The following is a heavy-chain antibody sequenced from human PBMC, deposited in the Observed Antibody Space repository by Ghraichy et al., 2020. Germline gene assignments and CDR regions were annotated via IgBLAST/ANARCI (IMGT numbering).Heavy chain of an antibody. CDR1: GGSISSYY. CDR3: AREISGYSGYPLPFDY. D-gene: IGHD5-12*01. Sequence: SETLSLTCTVSGGSISSYYWSWIRQPAGKGLEWIGRIYTSGSTNYNPSLKSRVTMSVDTSKNQFSLKLSSVTAADTAVYYCAREISGYSGYPLPFDYWGQGTLVTVSS. CDR2: IYTSGST. V-gene: IGHV4-4*07. J-gene: IGHJ4*02.